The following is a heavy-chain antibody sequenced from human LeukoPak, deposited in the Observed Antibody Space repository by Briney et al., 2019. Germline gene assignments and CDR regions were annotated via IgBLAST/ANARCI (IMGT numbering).Heavy chain of an antibody. V-gene: IGHV3-21*01. CDR2: ISSSSSYI. D-gene: IGHD1-26*01. CDR1: GFTFSSYS. Sequence: GGSLRLSCAASGFTFSSYSMNWVRQAPGKGLEWVSSISSSSSYIYYADSVKGRFTTSRDNAENSLYLQMNSLRAEDTAVYYCASPYSGSYYPLDYWGQGTLVTVSS. J-gene: IGHJ4*02. CDR3: ASPYSGSYYPLDY.